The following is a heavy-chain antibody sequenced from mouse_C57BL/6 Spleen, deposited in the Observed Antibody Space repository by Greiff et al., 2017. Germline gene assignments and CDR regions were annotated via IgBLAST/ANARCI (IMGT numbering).Heavy chain of an antibody. Sequence: VQLQQPGAELVMPGASVKLSCKASGYTFTSYWMHWVKQRPGQGLEWIGEIDPSDSYTNYNQKFKGQSTLTVDKSSSTAYMQLSSLTSEDSAVYYCARWGDYYGRSYPAWFAYWGQGTLVTVSA. V-gene: IGHV1-69*01. J-gene: IGHJ3*01. CDR3: ARWGDYYGRSYPAWFAY. CDR1: GYTFTSYW. CDR2: IDPSDSYT. D-gene: IGHD1-1*01.